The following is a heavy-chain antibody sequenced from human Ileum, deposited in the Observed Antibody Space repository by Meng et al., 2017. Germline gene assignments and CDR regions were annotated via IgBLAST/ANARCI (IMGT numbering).Heavy chain of an antibody. Sequence: GESLKISCAASGFTFRSYAMTWVRQAPGKGLEWVSTAGGGSTYYGDSVKGRFSISRDDSKNMVYLQMNSLTTEDTAVYYCVKKGCGSSGHHCFRGWGPGTLVTVSS. V-gene: IGHV3-23*01. CDR1: GFTFRSYA. J-gene: IGHJ4*02. CDR3: VKKGCGSSGHHCFRG. D-gene: IGHD3-22*01. CDR2: AGGGST.